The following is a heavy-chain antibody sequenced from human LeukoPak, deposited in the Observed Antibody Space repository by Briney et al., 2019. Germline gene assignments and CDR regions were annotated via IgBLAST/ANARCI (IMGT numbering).Heavy chain of an antibody. V-gene: IGHV3-21*01. CDR1: GFTFSSYS. D-gene: IGHD3-22*01. CDR2: ISSSSSYI. J-gene: IGHJ4*02. Sequence: PGGSLRLSCAASGFTFSSYSMNWVRQAPGKGLEWVSSISSSSSYIYYADSVKGRFTISRDNAKNSLYLQMNSLRAEDTAVYYCARVMYYYDSSGYYDYWGQGTLVTVSS. CDR3: ARVMYYYDSSGYYDY.